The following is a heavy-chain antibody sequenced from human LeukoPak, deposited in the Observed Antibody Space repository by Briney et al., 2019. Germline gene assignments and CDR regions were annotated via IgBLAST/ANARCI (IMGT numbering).Heavy chain of an antibody. CDR3: ARDWGVTRRGMDV. CDR1: GGSISSGGYY. D-gene: IGHD4-17*01. CDR2: IYYSRST. V-gene: IGHV4-31*03. J-gene: IGHJ6*02. Sequence: SETLSLTCTVSGGSISSGGYYWSWIRQHPGKGLEWIGYIYYSRSTYYNPSLKSRVTLSVDTSNNQFSLKLSSVTAADTAVYYCARDWGVTRRGMDVWGQGTTVTVSS.